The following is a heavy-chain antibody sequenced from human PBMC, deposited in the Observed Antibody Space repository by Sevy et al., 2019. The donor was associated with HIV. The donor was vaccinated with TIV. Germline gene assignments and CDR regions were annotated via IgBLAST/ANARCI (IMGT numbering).Heavy chain of an antibody. CDR3: ARGKSGYGYGLDY. D-gene: IGHD5-18*01. J-gene: IGHJ4*02. CDR1: GLPVSSNY. V-gene: IGHV3-66*01. CDR2: IYSDGST. Sequence: GGSLILSCAASGLPVSSNYMSWVRQAPGKGLEWVSVIYSDGSTYHADSVKGRFTISRDNSKNTLYLQMNSLRVEDTAVYYCARGKSGYGYGLDYWGQGTLVTVSS.